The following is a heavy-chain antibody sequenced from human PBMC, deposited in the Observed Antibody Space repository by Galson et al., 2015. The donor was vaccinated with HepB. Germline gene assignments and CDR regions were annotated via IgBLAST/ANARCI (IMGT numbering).Heavy chain of an antibody. Sequence: SVKVSCKASGYTFTSYGISWVRQAPGQGLEWMGWISAYNGNTNYAQKLQGRVTMTTNTSTSTAYMELRSLRSDDTAVYYCASRVVVPAAIAQGYYGMDVWGQGTTVTVSS. D-gene: IGHD2-2*02. CDR2: ISAYNGNT. J-gene: IGHJ6*02. CDR3: ASRVVVPAAIAQGYYGMDV. V-gene: IGHV1-18*04. CDR1: GYTFTSYG.